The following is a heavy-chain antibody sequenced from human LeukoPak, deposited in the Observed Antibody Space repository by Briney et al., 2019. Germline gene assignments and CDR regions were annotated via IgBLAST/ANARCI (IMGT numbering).Heavy chain of an antibody. J-gene: IGHJ1*01. CDR3: ARRRYYDSTGYFD. V-gene: IGHV4-39*01. CDR2: IYYSGST. CDR1: GGSISSYY. Sequence: SETLSLTCTVSGGSISSYYWGWIRQPPGKGLEWIGSIYYSGSTYYNPSLKSRVTISVDTSKNQFSLKLSSVTAADTAVYYCARRRYYDSTGYFDWGRGSLVIVSS. D-gene: IGHD3-22*01.